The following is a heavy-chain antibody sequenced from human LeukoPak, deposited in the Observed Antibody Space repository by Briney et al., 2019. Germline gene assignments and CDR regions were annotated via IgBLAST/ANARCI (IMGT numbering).Heavy chain of an antibody. Sequence: PGGSLRLSCAASGFTFSSYAMSWVRQAPGKGLEWVSAIRGSGGSTYYADSVKGGFTISRDNSNNTLYLQMKSLGADGAAVCYCAKEYDILTGHPSWGQGPLVTVTS. V-gene: IGHV3-23*01. CDR1: GFTFSSYA. CDR2: IRGSGGST. J-gene: IGHJ4*02. D-gene: IGHD3-9*01. CDR3: AKEYDILTGHPS.